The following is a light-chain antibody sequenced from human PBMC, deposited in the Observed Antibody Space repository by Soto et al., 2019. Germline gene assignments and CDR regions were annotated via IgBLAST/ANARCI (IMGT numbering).Light chain of an antibody. Sequence: QSVVTQTPSASGTPGQRVTISCSGSSSNIGDSPEDWYQQVPGAAPKLLIYSTNQRPSGVPDRFSGSKSGTSASLAISGLQSEDEAEYFCAVWIGSLNTVVFGGGTKLTVL. CDR3: AVWIGSLNTVV. CDR1: SSNIGDSP. V-gene: IGLV1-44*01. CDR2: STN. J-gene: IGLJ2*01.